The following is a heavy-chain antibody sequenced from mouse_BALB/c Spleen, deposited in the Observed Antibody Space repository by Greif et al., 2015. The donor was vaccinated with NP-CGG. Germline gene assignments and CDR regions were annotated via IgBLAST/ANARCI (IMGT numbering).Heavy chain of an antibody. Sequence: LQESGSELVRPGASVKLSCKASGYTFTSYWMHWVKQRHGQGLEWIGNIYPGSGSTNYDEKFKSKGTLTVDTSSSASYIHLSSLSSEDSAVYYCTRSYYYGSSCYAMDYWGQGTSVTVSS. CDR1: GYTFTSYW. CDR3: TRSYYYGSSCYAMDY. CDR2: IYPGSGST. D-gene: IGHD1-1*01. V-gene: IGHV1S22*01. J-gene: IGHJ4*01.